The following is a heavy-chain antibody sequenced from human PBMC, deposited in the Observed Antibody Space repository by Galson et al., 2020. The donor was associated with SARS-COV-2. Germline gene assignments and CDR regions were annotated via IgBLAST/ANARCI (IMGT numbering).Heavy chain of an antibody. Sequence: GESLKISCEASGFGFSYYWMSWVRQAPGSGLEWVANIKHDGSEKYYVDSVKGRFTISRDNPKNSLYLQMNNLRVEDTAVYHCARVDCSGGSCDPGNYWGQGTLVTVSS. CDR2: IKHDGSEK. V-gene: IGHV3-7*03. J-gene: IGHJ4*02. CDR3: ARVDCSGGSCDPGNY. D-gene: IGHD2-15*01. CDR1: GFGFSYYW.